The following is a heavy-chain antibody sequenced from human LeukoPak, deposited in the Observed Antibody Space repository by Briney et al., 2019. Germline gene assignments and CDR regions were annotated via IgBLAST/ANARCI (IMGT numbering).Heavy chain of an antibody. CDR2: INPNPNSGGT. CDR3: ARDIASSGSYWRGFGY. CDR1: GYTFTDYY. J-gene: IGHJ4*02. Sequence: ASVKVSCKASGYTFTDYYLHWVRQAPGQGLEWVGWINPNPNSGGTSYAQKFQGRVTMTRDTSISTAYMELSRLRSGDTAVYYCARDIASSGSYWRGFGYWGQGILVTVSS. D-gene: IGHD1-26*01. V-gene: IGHV1-2*02.